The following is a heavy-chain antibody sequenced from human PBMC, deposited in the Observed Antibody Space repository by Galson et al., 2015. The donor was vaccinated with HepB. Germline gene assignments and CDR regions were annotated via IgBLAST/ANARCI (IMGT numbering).Heavy chain of an antibody. V-gene: IGHV3-66*02. CDR1: GFTVSSNY. D-gene: IGHD3-10*01. CDR2: IYSDGST. J-gene: IGHJ4*02. Sequence: SLRLSCAASGFTVSSNYMSWVRQAPGKGLEWVSVIYSDGSTYYADSVKGRFTISRDNSKNMLYLQMNSMRSEDTAVYYCAREKGRGVISPYFDYWGQGTLVTVSS. CDR3: AREKGRGVISPYFDY.